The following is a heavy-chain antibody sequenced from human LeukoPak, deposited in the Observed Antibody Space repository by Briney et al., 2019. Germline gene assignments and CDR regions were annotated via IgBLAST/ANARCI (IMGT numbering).Heavy chain of an antibody. V-gene: IGHV1-69*05. D-gene: IGHD3-10*01. CDR3: ASSHRRGWFGELEI. J-gene: IGHJ3*02. Sequence: GASVKVSCKASGGTFSSYAISWVRQAPGQGLEWMGGIIPIFGTANYAQKFQGRVTITTDESTSTAYMELSSLRSEDTAVYYCASSHRRGWFGELEIWGQGTMVTVSS. CDR2: IIPIFGTA. CDR1: GGTFSSYA.